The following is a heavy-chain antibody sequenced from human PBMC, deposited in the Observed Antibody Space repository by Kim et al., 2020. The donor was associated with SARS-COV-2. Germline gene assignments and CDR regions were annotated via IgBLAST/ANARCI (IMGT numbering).Heavy chain of an antibody. J-gene: IGHJ4*02. Sequence: ASVKVSCKVSGYTLTELSMHWVRQAPGKGLEWMGGFDPEDGETIYAQKFQGRVTMTEDTSTDTAYMELSSLRSEDTAVYYCATHGIVGAKRQFDYWGQGTLVTVSS. D-gene: IGHD1-26*01. CDR1: GYTLTELS. CDR2: FDPEDGET. CDR3: ATHGIVGAKRQFDY. V-gene: IGHV1-24*01.